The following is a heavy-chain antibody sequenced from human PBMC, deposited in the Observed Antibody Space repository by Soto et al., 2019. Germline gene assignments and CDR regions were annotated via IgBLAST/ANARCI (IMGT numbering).Heavy chain of an antibody. CDR3: AKVMIPNEDMMFHY. CDR2: ISGSGSMTYYT. V-gene: IGHV3-23*01. J-gene: IGHJ4*02. CDR1: GFTFSSYV. Sequence: PGGSLRLSCAASGFTFSSYVMTWVRQAPGKGLEWVSSISGSGSMTYYTNYADSVKGRFTISRDNSKNTLYLQMSSLRAEDTAVYYCAKVMIPNEDMMFHYWGQGTLVTVSS. D-gene: IGHD3-16*01.